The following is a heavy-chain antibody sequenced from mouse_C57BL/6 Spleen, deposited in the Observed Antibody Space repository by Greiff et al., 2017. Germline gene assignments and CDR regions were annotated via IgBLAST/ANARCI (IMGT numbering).Heavy chain of an antibody. Sequence: QVQLKQPGAELVKPGASVKLSCKASGYTFTSYWMHWVKQRPGQGLEWIGMIHPNSGSTNYNEKFKSKATLTVDKSSSTAYMQLSSLTSEDSAVYYCARYYYGSRGYWGQGTTLTVSS. V-gene: IGHV1-64*01. CDR3: ARYYYGSRGY. CDR1: GYTFTSYW. J-gene: IGHJ2*01. CDR2: IHPNSGST. D-gene: IGHD1-1*01.